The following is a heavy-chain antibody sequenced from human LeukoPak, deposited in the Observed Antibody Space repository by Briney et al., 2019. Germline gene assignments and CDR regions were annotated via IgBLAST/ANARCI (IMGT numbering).Heavy chain of an antibody. J-gene: IGHJ4*02. CDR3: ASVAVAGSATRSYYFDY. CDR1: GYTFTSYA. V-gene: IGHV1-18*01. D-gene: IGHD6-19*01. Sequence: ASVKVSCKASGYTFTSYAVHWVRQAPGQRLEWMGWISAYNGNTNYAQKLQGRVTMTTDTSTSTAYMELRSLRSDDTAVYYCASVAVAGSATRSYYFDYWGQGTLVTVSS. CDR2: ISAYNGNT.